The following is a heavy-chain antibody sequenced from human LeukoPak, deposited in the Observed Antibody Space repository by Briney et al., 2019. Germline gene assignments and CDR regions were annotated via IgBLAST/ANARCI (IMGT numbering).Heavy chain of an antibody. Sequence: GGSLRLSCAASGFTFSSYAMSWVRQAPGKGLEWVSAISGSGGSTYYADSGKGRFTISRDNSKNTLYLQMNSLRAEDTAVYYCAKKNGGSGSYCNLDYWGQGTLVTVSS. CDR2: ISGSGGST. J-gene: IGHJ4*02. V-gene: IGHV3-23*01. CDR1: GFTFSSYA. CDR3: AKKNGGSGSYCNLDY. D-gene: IGHD3-10*01.